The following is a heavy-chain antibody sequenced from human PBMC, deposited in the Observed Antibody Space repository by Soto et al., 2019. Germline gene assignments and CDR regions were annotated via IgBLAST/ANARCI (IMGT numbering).Heavy chain of an antibody. D-gene: IGHD5-12*01. CDR1: GFIFSGYA. CDR3: AKETSAYEIDY. V-gene: IGHV3-30-3*01. Sequence: QVQLVESGGGVVQPGRSLRLSCAASGFIFSGYAMHWVRQAPGKGREWVAVISYDGNTKYYADSVKGRFTVSRDNSKNTLYVQMNNLSAEDTAMSYCAKETSAYEIDYWGQGTLVTVSS. CDR2: ISYDGNTK. J-gene: IGHJ4*02.